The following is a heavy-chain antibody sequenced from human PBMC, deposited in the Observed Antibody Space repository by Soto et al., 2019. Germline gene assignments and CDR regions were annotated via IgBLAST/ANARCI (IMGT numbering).Heavy chain of an antibody. CDR2: ISGSGGST. D-gene: IGHD2-2*01. V-gene: IGHV3-23*01. CDR1: GFTFSSYA. J-gene: IGHJ6*02. Sequence: GGSLSLSCAASGFTFSSYAMSWVRQAPGKGLEWVSAISGSGGSTYYADSVKGRFTISRDNSKNTLYLQMNSLKASDTATYYCARQDGTCSSTSCYDYYYYYGMDVWGPGTTVTVSS. CDR3: ARQDGTCSSTSCYDYYYYYGMDV.